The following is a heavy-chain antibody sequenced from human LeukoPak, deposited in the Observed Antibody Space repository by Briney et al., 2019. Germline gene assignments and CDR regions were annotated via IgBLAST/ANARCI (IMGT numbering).Heavy chain of an antibody. J-gene: IGHJ6*02. Sequence: ASVNVSCKASGYTFTSYAMHWVRQAPGQRVEWMGWINAGNGNTKYSQKFQGRVTMTTDTSTSTAYMELRSLRSDDTAVYYCARDGTTENYYYYGMDVWGQGTTVTVSS. CDR1: GYTFTSYA. CDR3: ARDGTTENYYYYGMDV. V-gene: IGHV1-3*01. D-gene: IGHD4-11*01. CDR2: INAGNGNT.